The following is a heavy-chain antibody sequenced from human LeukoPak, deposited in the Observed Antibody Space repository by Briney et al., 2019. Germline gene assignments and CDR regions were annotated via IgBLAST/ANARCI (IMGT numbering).Heavy chain of an antibody. CDR1: GFTFSSYS. J-gene: IGHJ4*02. Sequence: GGSLRLSCAASGFTFSSYSMNWVRQAPGKGLEWVSSISSSSSYIYYADSVKGRFTISRDNAKNSLYLQMNSLRAEDTAVYYCARIDSSGFLNYFDYWGQGTLVTVSS. V-gene: IGHV3-21*01. D-gene: IGHD3-22*01. CDR3: ARIDSSGFLNYFDY. CDR2: ISSSSSYI.